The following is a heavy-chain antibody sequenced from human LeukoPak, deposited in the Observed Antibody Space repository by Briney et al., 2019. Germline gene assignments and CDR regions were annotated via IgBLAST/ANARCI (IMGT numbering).Heavy chain of an antibody. D-gene: IGHD1-26*01. CDR1: GFTFSSYA. CDR3: ARATGSYYGLGY. J-gene: IGHJ4*02. CDR2: ISGSGGST. V-gene: IGHV3-23*01. Sequence: GGSLRLSCAASGFTFSSYAMSWVRQAPGKGLEWVSAISGSGGSTYYADSVKGRFTISRDNAKNTLYLEMNSLRAEDTAVYYCARATGSYYGLGYWGQGTLVTVSS.